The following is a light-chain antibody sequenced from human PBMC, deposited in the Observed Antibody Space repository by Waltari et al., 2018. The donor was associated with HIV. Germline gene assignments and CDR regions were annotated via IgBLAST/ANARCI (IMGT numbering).Light chain of an antibody. V-gene: IGLV2-14*01. CDR2: EVT. CDR3: SSYTSSTTPYV. Sequence: QSALTQPASVSGSPGQSITISCTGTSRDDGGYNYVSWYQQHPGKAPKLMIYEVTSRPSGVSNRFSGSKSGDTASLTISGLQAEDEADYYCSSYTSSTTPYVFGAGTKVTVL. CDR1: SRDDGGYNY. J-gene: IGLJ1*01.